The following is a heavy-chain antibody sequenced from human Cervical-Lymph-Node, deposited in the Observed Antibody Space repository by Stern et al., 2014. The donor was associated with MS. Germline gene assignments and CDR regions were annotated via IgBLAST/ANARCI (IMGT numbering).Heavy chain of an antibody. J-gene: IGHJ6*02. CDR2: ISPKKGDT. V-gene: IGHV1-2*02. CDR3: AENMDV. Sequence: QVQLMQSGAEVKKPGASVTVSCKPSGYTFTDYYIHWLRQAPGQGPEWMGRISPKKGDTNYAPRFQGRVTMTRDTSISIVYLEVTRLRFDDTAVYYCAENMDVWGQGTTVTVSS. CDR1: GYTFTDYY.